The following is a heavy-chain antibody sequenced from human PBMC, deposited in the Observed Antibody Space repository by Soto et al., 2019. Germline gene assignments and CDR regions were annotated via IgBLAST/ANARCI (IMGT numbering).Heavy chain of an antibody. Sequence: KPGGSLRLSCAASGFTFSSYSMNWVRQAPGKGLEWVSSISSSSSYIYYADSVKGRFTISRDNAKNSLYLQMNSLRAEDTAVYYCARGQYGSGSPHYYYYYGMDVWGQGTTVTVSS. CDR3: ARGQYGSGSPHYYYYYGMDV. J-gene: IGHJ6*02. D-gene: IGHD3-10*01. CDR1: GFTFSSYS. CDR2: ISSSSSYI. V-gene: IGHV3-21*01.